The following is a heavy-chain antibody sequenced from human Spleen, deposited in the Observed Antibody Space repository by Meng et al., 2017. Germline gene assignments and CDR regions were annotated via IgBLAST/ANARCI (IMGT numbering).Heavy chain of an antibody. J-gene: IGHJ4*02. CDR2: INHSGST. V-gene: IGHV4-34*01. CDR1: GGSFSDYY. CDR3: GRVRGIPVAGYFFDY. Sequence: SETLSLTCVVSGGSFSDYYWSWIRQPPGKGLEWIGEINHSGSTNYNPSLKSRLAISVDKSKNQFSLRLSSLTAADTAVYYCGRVRGIPVAGYFFDYWGQGTLVTVSS. D-gene: IGHD6-19*01.